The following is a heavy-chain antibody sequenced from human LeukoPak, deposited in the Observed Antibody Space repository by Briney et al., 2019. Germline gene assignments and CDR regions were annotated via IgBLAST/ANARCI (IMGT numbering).Heavy chain of an antibody. CDR3: TRVPVLRYFDWSQHFDY. J-gene: IGHJ4*02. D-gene: IGHD3-9*01. Sequence: GGSLTLSRTASGFSFGDYTMSWFRQAPGKGPEWVGFIRSKVYGGTTEYAVSVKGRFTISRDDSKSIAYLQMDSLKTEDTAVYYCTRVPVLRYFDWSQHFDYWGQGTLVTVSS. V-gene: IGHV3-49*03. CDR2: IRSKVYGGTT. CDR1: GFSFGDYT.